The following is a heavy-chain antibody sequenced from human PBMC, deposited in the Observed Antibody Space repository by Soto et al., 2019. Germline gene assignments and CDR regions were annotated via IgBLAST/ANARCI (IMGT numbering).Heavy chain of an antibody. CDR2: IRAKPAGGTA. V-gene: IGHV3-49*04. Sequence: GGSLRLSCATSGFDFGDYALAWVRQGPGRELEWVAFIRAKPAGGTAEYAASVKDRFTLSRDGSESIAYLQMNSLRVEDTGMYCCSRIGWGAATRWFFDYWGQGDSVTVSS. CDR1: GFDFGDYA. D-gene: IGHD1-26*01. CDR3: SRIGWGAATRWFFDY. J-gene: IGHJ4*01.